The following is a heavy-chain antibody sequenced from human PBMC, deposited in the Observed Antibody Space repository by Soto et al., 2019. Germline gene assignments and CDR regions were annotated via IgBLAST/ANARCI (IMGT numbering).Heavy chain of an antibody. D-gene: IGHD3-9*01. CDR2: ISSSSTI. J-gene: IGHJ4*02. Sequence: GGSLRLSCAASGFTFSSYSMNWVRQAPGKGLEWVSYISSSSTIYYADSVKGRFTISRDNAKNSLYLQMNSLKAEDTAVYYCARDLHYDILTASFDYWGQGTLVTVSS. V-gene: IGHV3-48*01. CDR3: ARDLHYDILTASFDY. CDR1: GFTFSSYS.